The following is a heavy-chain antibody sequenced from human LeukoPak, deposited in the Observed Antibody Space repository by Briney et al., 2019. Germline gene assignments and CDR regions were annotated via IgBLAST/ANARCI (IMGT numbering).Heavy chain of an antibody. D-gene: IGHD6-19*01. Sequence: GGSLRLSCAASGFTFSSYWMSWVRQAPGKGLEWVANIKRGGSEKYYVDSVKGRFTISRDNAKNSLYLQMNSLTAEDTAVYYCARFLTAIAVAGLFDYWGQGTLVTVSS. J-gene: IGHJ4*02. CDR2: IKRGGSEK. CDR1: GFTFSSYW. V-gene: IGHV3-7*01. CDR3: ARFLTAIAVAGLFDY.